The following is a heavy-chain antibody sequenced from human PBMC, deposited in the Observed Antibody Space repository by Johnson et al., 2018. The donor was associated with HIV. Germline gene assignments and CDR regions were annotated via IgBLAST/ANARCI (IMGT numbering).Heavy chain of an antibody. CDR3: ARVEWELELLGAFDI. J-gene: IGHJ3*02. Sequence: VQLVESGGGLVKPGGSLRLSCAASGFTFSDYYMSWIRQAPGKGLEWVSVIYSGGSTYYADPVKARFTISRDNSKNTLYLQMNSLRAEDTAVYYCARVEWELELLGAFDIWGQGTMVTVSS. CDR1: GFTFSDYY. D-gene: IGHD1-7*01. V-gene: IGHV3-66*02. CDR2: IYSGGST.